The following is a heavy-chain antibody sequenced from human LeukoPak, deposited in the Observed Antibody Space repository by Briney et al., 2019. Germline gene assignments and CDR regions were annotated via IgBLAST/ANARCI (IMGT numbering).Heavy chain of an antibody. CDR2: MTSSGSTI. J-gene: IGHJ4*02. CDR1: GFTFSNYG. V-gene: IGHV3-48*04. D-gene: IGHD6-19*01. CDR3: ARDGTPQYGSGWLFFDY. Sequence: GGSLRLSCEASGFTFSNYGMNWVRQAPGKGLEWVSYMTSSGSTIHYADSVKGRFSISRDNAKNSLFLEMNSLRAEDTAVYCCARDGTPQYGSGWLFFDYWGQGTPVTVSS.